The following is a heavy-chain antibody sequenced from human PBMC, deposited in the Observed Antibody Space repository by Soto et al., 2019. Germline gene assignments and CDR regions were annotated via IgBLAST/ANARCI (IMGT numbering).Heavy chain of an antibody. CDR1: GYTFTSYA. CDR3: ARGELTMVRGVTFWFDP. J-gene: IGHJ5*02. CDR2: INAGNGNT. D-gene: IGHD3-10*01. Sequence: ASVKVSCKASGYTFTSYAMHWVRQAPGQRLEWMGWINAGNGNTKYSQKFQGRVTITRDTSASTAYMELSSLRSEDTAVYYCARGELTMVRGVTFWFDPWGQGTLVTVSS. V-gene: IGHV1-3*01.